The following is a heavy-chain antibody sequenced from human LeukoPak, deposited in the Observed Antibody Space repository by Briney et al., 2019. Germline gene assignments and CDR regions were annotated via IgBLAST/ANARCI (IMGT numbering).Heavy chain of an antibody. CDR1: GGSFSGYY. CDR2: INHSGST. D-gene: IGHD6-13*01. J-gene: IGHJ6*02. Sequence: SETLSLTCAVYGGSFSGYYWSWIRQPPGKGLEWIGEINHSGSTNYNPSLKSRVTISVDTSKNQFSLKLSSVTAADTAVYYCASLSTRIAAAGTAAAYGMDVWGQGTTVTVSS. CDR3: ASLSTRIAAAGTAAAYGMDV. V-gene: IGHV4-34*01.